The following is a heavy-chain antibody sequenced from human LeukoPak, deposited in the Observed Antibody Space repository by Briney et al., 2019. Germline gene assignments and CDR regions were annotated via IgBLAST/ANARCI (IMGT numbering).Heavy chain of an antibody. J-gene: IGHJ6*03. CDR1: VGSFSNYH. V-gene: IGHV4-34*10. Sequence: ASETLSLTCAVYVGSFSNYHWSWIRQPPGKGLEWIGEINHSGHTKYSPSLKSRVTMSVDTSKNQFSLKVSSVTAADTAVYYCARVFDSGSQAYFYYMDVWGKGTTVTIFS. D-gene: IGHD3-10*01. CDR3: ARVFDSGSQAYFYYMDV. CDR2: INHSGHT.